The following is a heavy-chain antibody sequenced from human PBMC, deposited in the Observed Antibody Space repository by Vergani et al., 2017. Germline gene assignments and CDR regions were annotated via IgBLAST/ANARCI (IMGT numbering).Heavy chain of an antibody. CDR1: GFTFSSYA. CDR3: ATRPGRLWFGELGDY. V-gene: IGHV3-23*01. D-gene: IGHD3-10*01. Sequence: EVQLLESGGGLVQPGGSLRLSCAASGFTFSSYAMSWVRQAPGKGLEWVSAISGSGGSTYYADSVKGRFTISRDNSKNTLYLHMNSLRAGDTAVYYCATRPGRLWFGELGDYWGQGTLVTVSS. J-gene: IGHJ4*02. CDR2: ISGSGGST.